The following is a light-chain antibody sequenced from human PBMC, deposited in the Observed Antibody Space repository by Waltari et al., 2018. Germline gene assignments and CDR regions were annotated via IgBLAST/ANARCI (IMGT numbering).Light chain of an antibody. CDR1: QGISSY. V-gene: IGKV1-8*01. J-gene: IGKJ1*01. CDR3: QQYYSYPPWT. Sequence: AIRITQSPSSLSASTGDRVTLTCRASQGISSYLAWYQQKPGKASKLLIYAAYTLQSGVPSRFSGSGSVTDFTLTNSCLQSEDFATYYCQQYYSYPPWTFGQGTKVEIK. CDR2: AAY.